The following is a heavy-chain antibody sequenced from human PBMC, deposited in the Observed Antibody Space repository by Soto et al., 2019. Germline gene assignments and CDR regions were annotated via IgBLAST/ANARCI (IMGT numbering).Heavy chain of an antibody. CDR2: ISGSGGST. CDR3: ASSRRPAYYDSSGYRAWFDP. CDR1: GFTFSSYA. D-gene: IGHD3-22*01. V-gene: IGHV3-23*01. Sequence: PGGSLRLSCAASGFTFSSYAMSWVRQVPGKGLEWVSAISGSGGSTYYADSVKGRFTISRDNSKNTLYLQMNSLRAEDTAVYYCASSRRPAYYDSSGYRAWFDPWGQGTLVTVSS. J-gene: IGHJ5*02.